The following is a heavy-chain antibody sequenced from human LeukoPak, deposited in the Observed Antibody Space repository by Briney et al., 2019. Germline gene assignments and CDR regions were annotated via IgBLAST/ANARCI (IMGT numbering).Heavy chain of an antibody. D-gene: IGHD2-2*01. CDR1: GGSISSSSYY. CDR2: IYYSGST. J-gene: IGHJ4*02. Sequence: PPETLSLTCTVSGGSISSSSYYWGWIRQPPGKGLEWIGSIYYSGSTYYNPSLKSRVTISVDTSKNQFSLKLSSVTAADTAVYYCALGSTSLGGFDYWGQGTLVTVSS. CDR3: ALGSTSLGGFDY. V-gene: IGHV4-39*07.